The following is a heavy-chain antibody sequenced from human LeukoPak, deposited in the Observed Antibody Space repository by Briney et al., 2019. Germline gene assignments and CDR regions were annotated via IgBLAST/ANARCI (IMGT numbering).Heavy chain of an antibody. J-gene: IGHJ4*02. Sequence: SVKVSCKASGGTFSSYAISWVRQAPGQGLEWMGGIIPIFGTANYAQKFQGRVTITTDESTSTAHMELSSLRSEDTAVYYCAIRLRVVVITGYFDYWGQGTQVTVSS. V-gene: IGHV1-69*05. CDR2: IIPIFGTA. CDR1: GGTFSSYA. CDR3: AIRLRVVVITGYFDY. D-gene: IGHD3-22*01.